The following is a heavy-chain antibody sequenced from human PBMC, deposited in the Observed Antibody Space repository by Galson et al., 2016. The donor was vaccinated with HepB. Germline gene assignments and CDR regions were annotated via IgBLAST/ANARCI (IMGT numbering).Heavy chain of an antibody. V-gene: IGHV3-23*01. J-gene: IGHJ1*01. Sequence: SLRLSCAASGFAFSSYAMNWVRQPPGKGLEWVSSISGGGETSFYGDSVKGRFTMTRDNSKNTVSLQMESLRADDTAVYFCAKDSHCTGSACYRPLEHWGQGTRVTVSS. CDR2: ISGGGETS. CDR1: GFAFSSYA. CDR3: AKDSHCTGSACYRPLEH. D-gene: IGHD2-8*02.